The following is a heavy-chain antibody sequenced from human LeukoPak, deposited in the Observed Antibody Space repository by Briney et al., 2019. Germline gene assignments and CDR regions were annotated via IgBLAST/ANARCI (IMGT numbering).Heavy chain of an antibody. J-gene: IGHJ4*02. CDR2: IYYTGST. Sequence: SETLSLTCTVFGGSISSYYWSWIRQPPGKGLEWIGYIYYTGSTNYNPSLKSRVTISVDTSKNQFSLELSSVTAADTAVYYCARVGFGNTPHPIDYWGQGTLVTVSS. V-gene: IGHV4-59*01. CDR1: GGSISSYY. D-gene: IGHD4-23*01. CDR3: ARVGFGNTPHPIDY.